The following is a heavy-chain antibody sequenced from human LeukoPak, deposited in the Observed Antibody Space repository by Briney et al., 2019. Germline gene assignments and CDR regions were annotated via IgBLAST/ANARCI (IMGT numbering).Heavy chain of an antibody. CDR1: GFTFDTYA. D-gene: IGHD2-15*01. CDR2: ISSGGTYI. J-gene: IGHJ4*02. V-gene: IGHV3-21*01. Sequence: GASLRLSCAASGFTFDTYAMTWVRQARWKGLEWVSSISSGGTYIYYAESVRGRSTISRDNTKNFLYLQLSTLRVEDTAVYYCARDRPTGRSRGVVVQWGQGTLVTVSS. CDR3: ARDRPTGRSRGVVVQ.